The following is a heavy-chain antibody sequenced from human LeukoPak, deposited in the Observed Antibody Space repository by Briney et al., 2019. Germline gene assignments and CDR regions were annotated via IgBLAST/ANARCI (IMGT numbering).Heavy chain of an antibody. V-gene: IGHV6-1*01. Sequence: SQTLSLTRPISGGSVSSRPSWNWISQSPSRGLELLGTTYYRSDWYSYYATSVRSRITINADTSKNQFSLQLNSVSPEDTAVYYCARDPNSSSEWGPFDPWGQGTLVTVSS. J-gene: IGHJ5*02. D-gene: IGHD6-6*01. CDR1: GGSVSSRPS. CDR3: ARDPNSSSEWGPFDP. CDR2: TYYRSDWYS.